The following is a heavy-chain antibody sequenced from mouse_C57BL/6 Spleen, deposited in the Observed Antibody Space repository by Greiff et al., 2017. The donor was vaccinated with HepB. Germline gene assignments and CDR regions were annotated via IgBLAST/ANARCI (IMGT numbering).Heavy chain of an antibody. V-gene: IGHV1-76*01. D-gene: IGHD2-12*01. J-gene: IGHJ3*01. CDR2: IYPGSGNT. Sequence: VQLQQSGAELVRPGASVKLSCKASGYTFTDYYINWVKQRPGQGLEWIARIYPGSGNTYYNEKFKGKARLTAEKSSSTAYMQLSSLTSEDSAVNFCARGDDFAWFAYWGQGTLVTVSA. CDR1: GYTFTDYY. CDR3: ARGDDFAWFAY.